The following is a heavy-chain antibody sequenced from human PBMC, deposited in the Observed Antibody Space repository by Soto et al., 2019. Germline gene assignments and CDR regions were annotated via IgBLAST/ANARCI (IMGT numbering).Heavy chain of an antibody. J-gene: IGHJ5*02. CDR2: ITGGGDTT. V-gene: IGHV3-23*01. CDR1: RFSFSSYA. CDR3: AKQISPPWFDP. Sequence: GGSLRLSCAASRFSFSSYAMTWVRQAPGKGLEWVSTITGGGDTTYYVDSVKGRFTISRDNSNNILYLQMNSLKVEDTAIYYCAKQISPPWFDPWGQCTMVTVSS.